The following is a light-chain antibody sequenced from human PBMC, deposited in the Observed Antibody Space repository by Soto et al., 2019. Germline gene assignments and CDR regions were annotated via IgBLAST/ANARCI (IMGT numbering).Light chain of an antibody. CDR3: SSYAGSNNVV. V-gene: IGLV2-8*01. Sequence: LTQPPSASGSPGQSVTISCTGTSSDVGGYNYVSWYQQHPGKAPKLMIYEVSKRPSGVPDRFSGSKSGNTASLTVSGLQAEDEADYYCSSYAGSNNVVFGGGTKVTVL. CDR1: SSDVGGYNY. CDR2: EVS. J-gene: IGLJ2*01.